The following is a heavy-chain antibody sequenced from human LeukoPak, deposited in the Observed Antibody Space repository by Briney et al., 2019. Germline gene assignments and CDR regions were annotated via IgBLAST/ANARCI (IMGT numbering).Heavy chain of an antibody. D-gene: IGHD3-16*01. J-gene: IGHJ4*02. V-gene: IGHV3-7*01. CDR3: ARDLTHCDYVWGRSTGHPPNY. CDR2: IKQDGSDK. Sequence: GGSLRLSCTASGFIFCSFWMRCLRQAPGKGLEWVANIKQDGSDKYSGDSVKGRFTLSRDNAKNSLFRQMNSLRAEDTAVYYSARDLTHCDYVWGRSTGHPPNYWGQGTLVTVSS. CDR1: GFIFCSFW.